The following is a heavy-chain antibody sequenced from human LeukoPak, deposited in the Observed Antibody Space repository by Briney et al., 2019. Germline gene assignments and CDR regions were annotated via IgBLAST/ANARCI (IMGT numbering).Heavy chain of an antibody. V-gene: IGHV3-21*04. CDR3: ARDTHDYVWGSLPGY. D-gene: IGHD3-16*01. Sequence: GGSLRLSCAASGFTFSSYSMNWVRQAPGKGLEWVSSISSSSSYIYYADSVKGRFTISRDNAKNSLYLQMNSLRAEDTAVYYCARDTHDYVWGSLPGYWGQGTLVTVSS. CDR1: GFTFSSYS. CDR2: ISSSSSYI. J-gene: IGHJ4*02.